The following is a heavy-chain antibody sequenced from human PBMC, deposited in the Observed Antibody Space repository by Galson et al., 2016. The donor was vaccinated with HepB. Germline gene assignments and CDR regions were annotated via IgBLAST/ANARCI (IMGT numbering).Heavy chain of an antibody. CDR2: ISGSSAT. V-gene: IGHV3-23*01. J-gene: IGHJ4*02. Sequence: SLRLSCAASGFTFRNYGMSWVRQAPGKGLEWVSAISGSSATYYADSVKGRFTIPRDNSKNTLFLQMNTLRAEDTAVYYSAKDRDGAVAGTVDFDSGGEGTLVTVS. CDR1: GFTFRNYG. D-gene: IGHD6-19*01. CDR3: AKDRDGAVAGTVDFDS.